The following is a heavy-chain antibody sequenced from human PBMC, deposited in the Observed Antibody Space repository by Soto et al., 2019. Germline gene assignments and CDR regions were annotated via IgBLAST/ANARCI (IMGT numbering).Heavy chain of an antibody. CDR2: ISWDGGST. D-gene: IGHD5-18*01. Sequence: GGSLRLSCAASGFTFDDYTMHWVRQAPGKGLEWVSLISWDGGSTYYADSVKGRFTISRDNSKNSLYLQMNSLRTEDTALYYCANSYGKGYYYYYGMDVWGQGTTVTVSS. CDR3: ANSYGKGYYYYYGMDV. V-gene: IGHV3-43*01. CDR1: GFTFDDYT. J-gene: IGHJ6*02.